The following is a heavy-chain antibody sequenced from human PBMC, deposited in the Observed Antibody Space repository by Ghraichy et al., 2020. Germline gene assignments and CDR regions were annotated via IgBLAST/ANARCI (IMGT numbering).Heavy chain of an antibody. J-gene: IGHJ6*02. CDR3: ARASRVVRFYYYDGMDV. CDR2: ITSSSRSI. CDR1: GFTLSSYN. D-gene: IGHD2-21*01. Sequence: SCVGSGFTLSSYNMNWVRQSPGKGLEWVSYITSSSRSIFYADSVKGRFTISRDNAKNSVSLQMNSLRDEDTAVYYCARASRVVRFYYYDGMDVWGQGTTVTVTS. V-gene: IGHV3-48*02.